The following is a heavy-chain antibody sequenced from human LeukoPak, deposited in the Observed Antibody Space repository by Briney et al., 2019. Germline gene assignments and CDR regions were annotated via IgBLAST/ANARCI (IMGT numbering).Heavy chain of an antibody. V-gene: IGHV4-39*07. CDR3: AREGRWGYYFDY. CDR1: GGSISSSSYY. Sequence: SETLSLTCTVSGGSISSSSYYWGWIRQPPGKGLEWIGEINHSGSTNYNPSLKSRVTISVDTSKNQFSLKLSSVTAADTAVYYCAREGRWGYYFDYWGQGTLVTVSS. D-gene: IGHD4-23*01. J-gene: IGHJ4*02. CDR2: INHSGST.